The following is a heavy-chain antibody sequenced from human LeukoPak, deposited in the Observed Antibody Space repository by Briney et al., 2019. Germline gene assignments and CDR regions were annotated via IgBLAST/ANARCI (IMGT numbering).Heavy chain of an antibody. CDR1: GFTFSSYE. Sequence: GGSLRLSCAASGFTFSSYEMNWARQAPGKGLEWVSYISSSGSTIYYADSVKGRFTISRDNAKNSLYLQMNSLRVDDTAVYYCARDKSRGDYGPPFYFDYWGRGTLVTVSS. D-gene: IGHD4-17*01. CDR3: ARDKSRGDYGPPFYFDY. J-gene: IGHJ4*02. V-gene: IGHV3-48*03. CDR2: ISSSGSTI.